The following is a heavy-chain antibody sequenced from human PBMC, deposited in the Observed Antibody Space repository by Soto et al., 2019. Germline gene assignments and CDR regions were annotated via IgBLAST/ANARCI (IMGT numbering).Heavy chain of an antibody. CDR3: ARLWPPMIVGGTGAFDI. D-gene: IGHD3-22*01. CDR1: GYSFTSYW. Sequence: PGESLKISCTGSGYSFTSYWIGWVRQMPGKGLEWMGIIYPGDSDTRCSPSFQGQVTISADKSISTAYLQWSSLKASDTAMYYCARLWPPMIVGGTGAFDIWGQGTMVTV. J-gene: IGHJ3*02. CDR2: IYPGDSDT. V-gene: IGHV5-51*01.